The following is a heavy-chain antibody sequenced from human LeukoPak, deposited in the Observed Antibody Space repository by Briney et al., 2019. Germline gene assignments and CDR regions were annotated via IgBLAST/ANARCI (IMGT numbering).Heavy chain of an antibody. Sequence: ASVKVSCKASGYTFTGYYMHWVRQAPGQGLEWMGRINPNSGGTNYAQKFQGRVTMTRVTSISTAYMELSRLRSDDTAVYYCASSVLLWFGAEAFDIWGQGTMVTVSS. D-gene: IGHD3-10*01. CDR2: INPNSGGT. J-gene: IGHJ3*02. CDR3: ASSVLLWFGAEAFDI. V-gene: IGHV1-2*06. CDR1: GYTFTGYY.